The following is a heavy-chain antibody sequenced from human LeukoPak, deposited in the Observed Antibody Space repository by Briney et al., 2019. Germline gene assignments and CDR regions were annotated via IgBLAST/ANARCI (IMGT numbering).Heavy chain of an antibody. V-gene: IGHV4-59*01. CDR2: IYYNGNT. CDR1: DGSINSYY. D-gene: IGHD1-26*01. J-gene: IGHJ6*02. Sequence: PSETLSLTCSVSDGSINSYYWNWIRRPPGKGLEWTGYIYYNGNTNYSPSLKSRVIMSVDTSKNLFSLKVSSVTAADTAVYYCARGRSNYYGMDVWGQGTTVTVSS. CDR3: ARGRSNYYGMDV.